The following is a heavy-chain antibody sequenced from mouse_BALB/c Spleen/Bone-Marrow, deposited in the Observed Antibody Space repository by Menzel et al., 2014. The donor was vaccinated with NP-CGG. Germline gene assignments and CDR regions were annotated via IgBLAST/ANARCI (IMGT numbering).Heavy chain of an antibody. CDR2: SRNRRNDYTT. CDR1: GFTFSDFY. Sequence: EVQLVESGGGLVQPGDSLRLSCATSGFTFSDFYMEWVRQPPGKRLEWIAASRNRRNDYTTEYSASVKGRFIVSRDTSQSILYLQMNALRAEDTAIYYCARDAGRGNFDYWGQGTTLTVSS. D-gene: IGHD4-1*01. CDR3: ARDAGRGNFDY. J-gene: IGHJ2*01. V-gene: IGHV7-1*02.